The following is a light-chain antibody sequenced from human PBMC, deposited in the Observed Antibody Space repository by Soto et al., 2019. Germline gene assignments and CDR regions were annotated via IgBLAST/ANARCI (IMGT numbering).Light chain of an antibody. V-gene: IGKV2D-29*01. CDR3: LHPVPVPGT. Sequence: IVMTQTPLSLSVTPGQPASISCKSGQSLLYSDGKTYLSWYLQKPGQPPQLLIYEVSNRFSGVPDRFRGSGAWTDFTRNIGGVEAEDVGVDYCLHPVPVPGTFGQGTRVEI. J-gene: IGKJ1*01. CDR1: QSLLYSDGKTY. CDR2: EVS.